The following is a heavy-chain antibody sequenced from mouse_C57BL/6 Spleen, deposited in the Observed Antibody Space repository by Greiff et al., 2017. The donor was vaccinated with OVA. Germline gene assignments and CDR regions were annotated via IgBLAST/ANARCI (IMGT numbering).Heavy chain of an antibody. CDR1: GYTFTSYW. V-gene: IGHV1-52*01. Sequence: QVQLQQPGAELVRPGSSVKLSCKASGYTFTSYWMHWVKQRPIQGLEWIGNIDPSDSETHYNQKFKDKATLTVDKSSSTAYMQLSILTSEDSAVYYCAHGNHGGARDYWGQGASVTVSS. CDR2: IDPSDSET. D-gene: IGHD2-1*01. J-gene: IGHJ4*01. CDR3: AHGNHGGARDY.